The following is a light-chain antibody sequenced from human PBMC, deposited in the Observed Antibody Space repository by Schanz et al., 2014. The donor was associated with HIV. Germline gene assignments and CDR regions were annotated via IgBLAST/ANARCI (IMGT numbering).Light chain of an antibody. CDR3: GTWDGSLSAGYMI. J-gene: IGLJ2*01. CDR2: DNN. CDR1: NSNIGNNY. Sequence: QSVLTQPPSVSAAPGQKVTISCSGSNSNIGNNYVSWYQQLPGTAPKLLIYDNNKRPSGIPDRFSGSKSGTSATLGITGLQTGDEADYYCGTWDGSLSAGYMIFGGGTKLTVL. V-gene: IGLV1-51*01.